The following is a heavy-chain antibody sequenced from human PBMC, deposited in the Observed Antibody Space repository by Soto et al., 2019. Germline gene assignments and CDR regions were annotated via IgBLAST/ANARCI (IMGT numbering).Heavy chain of an antibody. Sequence: GGSLRLSCAASGFTFSSYGMHWVRQAPGKGLEWVAVISYDGSNKYYADSVKGRFTISRDNSKNTLYLQMNSLRAEDTAVYYCAKQQWFGELRRYYYYGMDVWGQGTTVTVSS. CDR2: ISYDGSNK. J-gene: IGHJ6*02. CDR1: GFTFSSYG. CDR3: AKQQWFGELRRYYYYGMDV. D-gene: IGHD3-10*01. V-gene: IGHV3-30*18.